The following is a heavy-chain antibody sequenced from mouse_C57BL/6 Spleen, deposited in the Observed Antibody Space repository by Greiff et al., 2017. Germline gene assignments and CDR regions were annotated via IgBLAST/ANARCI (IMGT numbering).Heavy chain of an antibody. CDR2: INPGSGGT. D-gene: IGHD1-1*01. CDR1: GYAFTDYL. J-gene: IGHJ2*01. Sequence: VQLQQSGAELVRPGTSVKVSCKASGYAFTDYLIEWVKQRPGQGLEWIGVINPGSGGTNYNEKFKGKATLTADKSSSTAYMQLSSLTSEDSAVYFCARGGISYDYFDDWGQGTTLTVSS. CDR3: ARGGISYDYFDD. V-gene: IGHV1-54*01.